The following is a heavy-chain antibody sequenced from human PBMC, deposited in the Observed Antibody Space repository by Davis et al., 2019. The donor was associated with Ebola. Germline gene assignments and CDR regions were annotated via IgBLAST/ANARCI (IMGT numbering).Heavy chain of an antibody. CDR3: ARRYDFWSGYSIYNWFDP. V-gene: IGHV4-34*01. D-gene: IGHD3-3*01. CDR2: INHSGST. J-gene: IGHJ5*02. Sequence: MPSETLSLTCAVYGGSFSGYYWSWIRQPPGKGLEWIGEINHSGSTNYNPSLKSRVTISVDTSKNQFSLKLSSVTAADTAVYYCARRYDFWSGYSIYNWFDPWGQGTLVTVSS. CDR1: GGSFSGYY.